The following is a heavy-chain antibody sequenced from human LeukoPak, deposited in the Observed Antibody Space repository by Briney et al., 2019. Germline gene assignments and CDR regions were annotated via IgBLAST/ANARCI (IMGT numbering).Heavy chain of an antibody. V-gene: IGHV4-31*03. CDR3: ARVYCSSTSCYKRSLWFDP. CDR2: IYYGGST. Sequence: PSETLSLTCTVSGGSISSGGYYWSWIRQHPGKGLEWIGYIYYGGSTYYNPSLKSRVTISVDTSKNQFPLKLSSVTAADAAVYYCARVYCSSTSCYKRSLWFDPWGQGTLVTVSS. J-gene: IGHJ5*02. CDR1: GGSISSGGYY. D-gene: IGHD2-2*02.